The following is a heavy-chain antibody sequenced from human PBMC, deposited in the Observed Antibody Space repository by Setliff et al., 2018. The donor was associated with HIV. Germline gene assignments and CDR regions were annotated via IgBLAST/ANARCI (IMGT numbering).Heavy chain of an antibody. CDR1: NGSINDYY. CDR3: ARHFYTTSWYSGTYWHFDL. D-gene: IGHD2-15*01. V-gene: IGHV4-59*12. CDR2: TYNSENI. Sequence: SSETLSLTCSMSNGSINDYYWSWIRQSPGKGLEWIGSTYNSENINYNPSLKSRVTVSVDTSKNQFSLRLTSVTAADAAVYFCARHFYTTSWYSGTYWHFDLWGRGTLVTVSS. J-gene: IGHJ2*01.